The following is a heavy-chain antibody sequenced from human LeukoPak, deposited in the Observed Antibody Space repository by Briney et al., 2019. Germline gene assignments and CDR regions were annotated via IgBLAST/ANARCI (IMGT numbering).Heavy chain of an antibody. Sequence: PGGSLRLSCAASGFTFSSYSMNWVRQAPGKGLVWVSRIKSDGSSTNYADSVQGRFTISRDNAKSTLYLQMNSLRPEDTAVYYCATGFFYYYYMDVWGKGTTVTISS. CDR2: IKSDGSST. J-gene: IGHJ6*03. D-gene: IGHD1-14*01. CDR1: GFTFSSYS. V-gene: IGHV3-74*01. CDR3: ATGFFYYYYMDV.